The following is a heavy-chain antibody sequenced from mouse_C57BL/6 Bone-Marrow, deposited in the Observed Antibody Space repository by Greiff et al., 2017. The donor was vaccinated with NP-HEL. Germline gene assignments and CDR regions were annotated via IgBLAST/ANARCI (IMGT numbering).Heavy chain of an antibody. CDR1: GFTFSDYY. V-gene: IGHV5-16*01. D-gene: IGHD2-2*01. Sequence: EVKLVESEGGLVQPGSSMKLSCTASGFTFSDYYMAWVRQVPEKGLEWVANINYDGSSTYYLDSLKSRFIISRDNAKNILYLQMSSLKSEDTATYYCARDRGGYRGYFDYWGQGTTLTVSS. CDR2: INYDGSST. J-gene: IGHJ2*01. CDR3: ARDRGGYRGYFDY.